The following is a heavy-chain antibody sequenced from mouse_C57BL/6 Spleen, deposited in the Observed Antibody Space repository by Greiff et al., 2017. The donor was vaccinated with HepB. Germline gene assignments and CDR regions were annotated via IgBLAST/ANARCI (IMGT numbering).Heavy chain of an antibody. CDR1: GFNIKDDY. CDR3: TTTYDYVFAY. Sequence: EVQLQQSGAELVRPGASVKLSCTASGFNIKDDYMHWVKQRPEQGLEWIGWIDPENGDTEYASKFQGKATITADTSSNTAYLQLSSLTSEDTAVYYCTTTYDYVFAYWGQGTLVTVPA. V-gene: IGHV14-4*01. J-gene: IGHJ3*01. CDR2: IDPENGDT. D-gene: IGHD2-4*01.